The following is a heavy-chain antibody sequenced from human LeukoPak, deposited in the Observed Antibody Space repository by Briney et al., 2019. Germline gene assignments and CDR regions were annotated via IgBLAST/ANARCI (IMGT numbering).Heavy chain of an antibody. CDR3: ATGMTYYYDSSGKLDY. Sequence: PGGSLRLSCAASGFTFSSYAMHWVRQAPGKGLEWVANIRQDGNEKYYVDSLKGRFTISRDNAKNSVYLQMSSLRAEDTAVYYCATGMTYYYDSSGKLDYWGQGTLVTVSS. J-gene: IGHJ4*02. CDR2: IRQDGNEK. D-gene: IGHD3-22*01. V-gene: IGHV3-7*01. CDR1: GFTFSSYA.